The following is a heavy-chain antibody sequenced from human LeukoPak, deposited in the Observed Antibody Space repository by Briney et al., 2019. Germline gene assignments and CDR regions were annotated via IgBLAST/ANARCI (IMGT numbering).Heavy chain of an antibody. V-gene: IGHV5-51*01. CDR1: GYSFTSYW. J-gene: IGHJ5*02. D-gene: IGHD2-2*01. CDR2: IYPGDSDT. CDR3: ARWAFIGYCSSTSCTSSGWSFTNWFDP. Sequence: GESLKISCKGSGYSFTSYWIGWVRQMPGKDLAWLGIIYPGDSDTRYSPSFQGQVTISADKSISTAYLQWSSLKASDTAMYYCARWAFIGYCSSTSCTSSGWSFTNWFDPWGQGTLVTVSS.